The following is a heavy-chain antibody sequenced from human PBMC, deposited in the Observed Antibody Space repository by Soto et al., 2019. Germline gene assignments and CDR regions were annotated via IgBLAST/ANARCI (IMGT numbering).Heavy chain of an antibody. Sequence: GESPKISFNGSGYSFTSYCISLVRQIRGKVREWMGRIDPSDSYTDYSASFQGHVTISADKSISTAYLQWSSMKASDPAMYYCERLGYSTHGVCPGGGYYYGMDVWGKGTTVTVSS. CDR3: ERLGYSTHGVCPGGGYYYGMDV. D-gene: IGHD2-8*01. J-gene: IGHJ6*04. CDR1: GYSFTSYC. V-gene: IGHV5-10-1*01. CDR2: IDPSDSYT.